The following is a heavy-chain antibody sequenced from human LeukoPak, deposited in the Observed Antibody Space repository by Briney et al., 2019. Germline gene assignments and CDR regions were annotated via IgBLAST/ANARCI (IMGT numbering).Heavy chain of an antibody. CDR1: GFTLSGSV. J-gene: IGHJ4*02. CDR3: AKDLGWIQLWFDY. V-gene: IGHV3-73*01. CDR2: IRSKANDYAT. D-gene: IGHD5-18*01. Sequence: GGSLRLSCAASGFTLSGSVMHWVRQASGKGLEWVGRIRSKANDYATAYAASVKGRFTISRDNSKNTLYLQMNSLRAEDTAVYYCAKDLGWIQLWFDYRGQGTLVTVSS.